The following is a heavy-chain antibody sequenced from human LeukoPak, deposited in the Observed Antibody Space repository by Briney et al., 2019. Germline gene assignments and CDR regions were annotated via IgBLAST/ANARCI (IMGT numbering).Heavy chain of an antibody. CDR1: GFTFNNYA. CDR2: ISGNAVST. Sequence: GGSLRLSCAASGFTFNNYAMNWVRQAPGKGLEWVSGISGNAVSTFYADSVKGRFTISRDNSKNTLYLQMNSLRADDTAVYYCARDPTVVTLDAFDIWGQGTMVTVSS. CDR3: ARDPTVVTLDAFDI. J-gene: IGHJ3*02. V-gene: IGHV3-23*01. D-gene: IGHD4-23*01.